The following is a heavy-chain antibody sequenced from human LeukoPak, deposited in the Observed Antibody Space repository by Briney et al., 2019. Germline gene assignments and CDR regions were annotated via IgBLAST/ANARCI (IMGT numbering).Heavy chain of an antibody. CDR1: GFTFSNYW. J-gene: IGHJ4*02. V-gene: IGHV3-33*08. CDR3: SRGIDGYDSIVDY. Sequence: PGGSLRLSCEASGFTFSNYWMTWVRQAPGKGLEWVAVLWYDGSNKYYADSVKGRFTISRDNSKNTLYLQMNSLRVEDTAVYYCSRGIDGYDSIVDYWGQGTLVTVSS. CDR2: LWYDGSNK. D-gene: IGHD5-24*01.